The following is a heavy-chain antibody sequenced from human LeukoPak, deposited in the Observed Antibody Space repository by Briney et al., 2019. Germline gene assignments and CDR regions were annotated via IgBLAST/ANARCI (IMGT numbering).Heavy chain of an antibody. Sequence: SGGSLRLSCAASGFTFSTFGMHWVRQAPGKGLEWVAFIQNDEIDKFYADSVKGRFTISRDNSKNTMYLQMNSLRYEDTAVYYCAKERKLLPFDCWGQGTLVTVS. CDR3: AKERKLLPFDC. CDR1: GFTFSTFG. V-gene: IGHV3-30*02. CDR2: IQNDEIDK. D-gene: IGHD4-23*01. J-gene: IGHJ4*02.